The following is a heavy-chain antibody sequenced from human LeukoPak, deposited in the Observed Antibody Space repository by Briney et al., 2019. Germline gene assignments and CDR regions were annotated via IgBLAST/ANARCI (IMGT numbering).Heavy chain of an antibody. CDR1: GSTFITYP. Sequence: GGSLRLSCVPPGSTFITYPISWFRKPPGRGRGGSPSINTIGRRAYYADSVKGRFTISRDNSKNTVFLEMSSLRADDTALYHCAKDPLNNYYLNYLDVWGNGTTVTVSS. CDR2: INTIGRRA. V-gene: IGHV3-23*01. CDR3: AKDPLNNYYLNYLDV. J-gene: IGHJ6*03.